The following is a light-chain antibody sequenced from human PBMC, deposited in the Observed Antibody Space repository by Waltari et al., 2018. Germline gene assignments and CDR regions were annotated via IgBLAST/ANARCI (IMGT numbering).Light chain of an antibody. CDR1: QCLSNW. CDR2: KAS. CDR3: QQYRNLWT. J-gene: IGKJ1*01. V-gene: IGKV1-5*03. Sequence: ITGRASQCLSNWLAWYQQKPWKAPKVLIYKASTLESGVPSRFSGSGSGTEFTLTISSLQPDDFATYYCQQYRNLWTFGQGTKVEIK.